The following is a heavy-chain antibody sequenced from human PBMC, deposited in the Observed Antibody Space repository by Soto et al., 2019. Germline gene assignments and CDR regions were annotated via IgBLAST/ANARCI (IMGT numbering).Heavy chain of an antibody. Sequence: GESLKISCKGSGYSFTNNWTGWVRQMPGKGLEWMGTIYPGDSDTRYSPAFQGQVTISADKSISTAYLQWSSLKASDTAMYYCARPLSPYYYYYGMDVWGQGTTVTVSS. V-gene: IGHV5-51*01. J-gene: IGHJ6*02. CDR2: IYPGDSDT. CDR1: GYSFTNNW. CDR3: ARPLSPYYYYYGMDV.